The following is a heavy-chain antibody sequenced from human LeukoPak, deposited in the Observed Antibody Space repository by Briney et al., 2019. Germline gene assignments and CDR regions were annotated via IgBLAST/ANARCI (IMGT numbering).Heavy chain of an antibody. J-gene: IGHJ6*02. CDR3: SYDSSGYYYYGMDV. CDR1: GGSFSGYY. Sequence: SETLSLTCAVYGGSFSGYYWSWIRQPPGKGLEWIGEINHSGSTNYNSSLKSRVTISVDTSKNQFSLKLSSVTAADTAVYYCSYDSSGYYYYGMDVWGQGTTVTVSS. D-gene: IGHD3-22*01. CDR2: INHSGST. V-gene: IGHV4-34*01.